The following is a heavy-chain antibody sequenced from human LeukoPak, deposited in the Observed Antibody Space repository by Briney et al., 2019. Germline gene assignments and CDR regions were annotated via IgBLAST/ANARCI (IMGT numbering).Heavy chain of an antibody. CDR2: ISGSGGST. CDR1: GFTFSSYA. CDR3: AKEGAVAGTSEYFDY. V-gene: IGHV3-23*01. Sequence: PGGSLRLSCAASGFTFSSYAMSWVRQAPGKGLEWVSAISGSGGSTYYADSVRGRFTISRDNSKNTLYLQMNSLRAEDTAVYYCAKEGAVAGTSEYFDYWGQGTLVTVSS. D-gene: IGHD6-19*01. J-gene: IGHJ4*02.